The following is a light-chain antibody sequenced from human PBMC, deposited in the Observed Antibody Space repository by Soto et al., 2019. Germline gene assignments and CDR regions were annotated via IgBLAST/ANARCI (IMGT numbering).Light chain of an antibody. V-gene: IGLV1-47*01. Sequence: QSVLSQPPSASGTPGQRVTISCSGSSSNIGSNYVYWYQQLPGTAPKLLIYSNNQRPSGVPDRFSGSKSGTSAALAISGLRSEDEAEYYCAAWDDSLSVVFGGGTQLTFL. CDR1: SSNIGSNY. CDR2: SNN. J-gene: IGLJ3*02. CDR3: AAWDDSLSVV.